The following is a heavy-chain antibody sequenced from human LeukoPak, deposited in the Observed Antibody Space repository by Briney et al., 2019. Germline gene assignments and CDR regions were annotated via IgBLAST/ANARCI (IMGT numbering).Heavy chain of an antibody. CDR3: ARASGPFDF. J-gene: IGHJ4*02. CDR2: ISWNSGSI. D-gene: IGHD3-10*01. CDR1: GFTFDDYA. V-gene: IGHV3-9*01. Sequence: GGSLRLSCAASGFTFDDYAMHWVRQAPGKGLEWVSGISWNSGSIGYADSVKGRFTISRDNAKNSLYLQMNSLRAEDTAVYYRARASGPFDFWGQGTLVTVSS.